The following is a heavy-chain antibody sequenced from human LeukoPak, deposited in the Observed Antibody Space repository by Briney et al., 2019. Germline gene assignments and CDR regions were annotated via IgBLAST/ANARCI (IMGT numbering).Heavy chain of an antibody. CDR2: ISWNSGHK. D-gene: IGHD6-19*01. CDR1: GFTFDDYA. J-gene: IGHJ4*02. CDR3: ARAQPGIAVAGTADY. V-gene: IGHV3-9*01. Sequence: GGSLRLSCAASGFTFDDYAMHWVRQAPGKGLEWVSGISWNSGHKGYADSVKGRFTISRDNAKNSLYLRMNSLRAEDTAVYYCARAQPGIAVAGTADYWGQGTPVTVSS.